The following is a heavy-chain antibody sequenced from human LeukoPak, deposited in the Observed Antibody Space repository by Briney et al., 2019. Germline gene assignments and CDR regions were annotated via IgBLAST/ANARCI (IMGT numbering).Heavy chain of an antibody. J-gene: IGHJ4*02. D-gene: IGHD3-10*01. CDR2: VSGSGADT. CDR1: GFAFSSYS. V-gene: IGHV3-23*01. Sequence: GGSQRLSCAACGFAFSSYSMSWVRQAPGKGLEWVSAVSGSGADTYYTDSVKGRFTISRDNSKTTLFLQMNSLRAEDTAVYYCAKDLGGEGGSGFPGQWGQGTLVTVS. CDR3: AKDLGGEGGSGFPGQ.